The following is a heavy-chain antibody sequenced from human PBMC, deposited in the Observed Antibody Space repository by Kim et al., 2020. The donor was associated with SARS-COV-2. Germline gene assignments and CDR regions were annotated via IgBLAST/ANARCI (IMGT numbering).Heavy chain of an antibody. Sequence: GGSLRLSCAASGFTVSSNYMSWVRQAPGKGLEWVSVIYSGGRTYYADSVKGRFTFSRDNSKNTLYLQMNSLRAEDSAVYYCARVSLAYYYGMDVWGQGTTVTVSS. CDR3: ARVSLAYYYGMDV. CDR2: IYSGGRT. J-gene: IGHJ6*02. CDR1: GFTVSSNY. D-gene: IGHD2-8*01. V-gene: IGHV3-53*01.